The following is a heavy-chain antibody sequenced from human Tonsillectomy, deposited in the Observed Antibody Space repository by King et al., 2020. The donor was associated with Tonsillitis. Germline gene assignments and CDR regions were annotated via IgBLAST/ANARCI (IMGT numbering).Heavy chain of an antibody. CDR3: AKLPHSSGWSSPFDY. CDR2: ISGSSYST. CDR1: GFTFSSYA. V-gene: IGHV3-23*04. J-gene: IGHJ4*02. Sequence: VQLVESGGGLVQPGGSLRLSCAASGFTFSSYAMGWVRQAPGKGLEWVSTISGSSYSTYYPDSVKGRFTISRDNSNHTLYLQMLSLRPEDTALYYCAKLPHSSGWSSPFDYWGQGTLVTVSS. D-gene: IGHD6-19*01.